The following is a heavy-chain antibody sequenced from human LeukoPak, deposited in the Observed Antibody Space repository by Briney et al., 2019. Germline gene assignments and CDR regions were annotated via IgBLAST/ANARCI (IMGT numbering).Heavy chain of an antibody. Sequence: GGSLRLSCAASGLTFSSYAMHWVRQAPGKGLEWVAFTRYDGSNKYYADSVKGRFTISRDNSKNTLYLKMNSLTAEDTAVYYCSKRHGWKASYFYYYIDVWGKGSTVTIS. CDR3: SKRHGWKASYFYYYIDV. CDR2: TRYDGSNK. V-gene: IGHV3-30*02. D-gene: IGHD1-1*01. CDR1: GLTFSSYA. J-gene: IGHJ6*03.